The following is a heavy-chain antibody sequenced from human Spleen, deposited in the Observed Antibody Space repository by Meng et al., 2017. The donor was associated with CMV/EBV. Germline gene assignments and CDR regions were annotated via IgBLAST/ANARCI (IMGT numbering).Heavy chain of an antibody. CDR2: IYPGDSDA. CDR3: ARGNPNIVVVPAAIPGWFDP. V-gene: IGHV5-51*01. Sequence: GESLKISCKASGYDFTRHWVGWVRQMPEKGLEWMAMIYPGDSDARYSPSFQGQVTISADKSTTNAYMQWSSLKASDTAMYYCARGNPNIVVVPAAIPGWFDPWGQGTLVTVSS. D-gene: IGHD2-2*02. CDR1: GYDFTRHW. J-gene: IGHJ5*02.